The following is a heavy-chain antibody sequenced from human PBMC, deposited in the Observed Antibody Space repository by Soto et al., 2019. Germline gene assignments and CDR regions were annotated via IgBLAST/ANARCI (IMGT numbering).Heavy chain of an antibody. J-gene: IGHJ4*02. Sequence: QVQLVQSGAEVKKPGASVKVSCKASGYTFTDYAMDWVRQAPGQRLEWMGWISTGNGNTKYSQKFQGRVTITRDASATTAYMELSSLRSEDTAVYYCAKGSQMWTPDYWGQGTLVTVSS. CDR3: AKGSQMWTPDY. D-gene: IGHD2-21*01. V-gene: IGHV1-3*04. CDR2: ISTGNGNT. CDR1: GYTFTDYA.